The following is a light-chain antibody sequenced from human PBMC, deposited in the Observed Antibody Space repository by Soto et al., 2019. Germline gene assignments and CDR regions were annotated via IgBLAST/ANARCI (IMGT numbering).Light chain of an antibody. J-gene: IGLJ2*01. V-gene: IGLV2-14*01. CDR1: SSDVGGYNY. CDR2: DDS. CDR3: SSCTSSSTLL. Sequence: QSALTQPASVSGSPGQSITISCTGTSSDVGGYNYVSWYQQHPGKAPKLMIYDDSSRPSGVSNRFSGSKSGNTASLTISGLQAEDEADYYCSSCTSSSTLLFGGGTKLTVL.